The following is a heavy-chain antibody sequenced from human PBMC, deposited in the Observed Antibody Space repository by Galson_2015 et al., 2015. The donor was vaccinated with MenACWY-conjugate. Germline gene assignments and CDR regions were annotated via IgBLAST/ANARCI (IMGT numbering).Heavy chain of an antibody. V-gene: IGHV1-46*01. CDR2: INPSGGST. CDR1: GYTFTSYY. Sequence: SVKVSCKASGYTFTSYYMHWVRQAPGQGLEWMGIINPSGGSTSYAQKFQGRVTMTRDTSTCTVYMELSSLRSEDTAVYYCARESAAAGTWPWFDPWGQGTLVTVSS. D-gene: IGHD6-13*01. CDR3: ARESAAAGTWPWFDP. J-gene: IGHJ5*02.